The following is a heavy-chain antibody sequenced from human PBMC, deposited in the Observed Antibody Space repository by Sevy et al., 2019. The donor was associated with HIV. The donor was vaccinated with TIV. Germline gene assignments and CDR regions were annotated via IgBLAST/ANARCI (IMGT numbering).Heavy chain of an antibody. CDR2: IGGSGVST. D-gene: IGHD5-18*01. CDR3: AKDRAAMVGDAFDI. Sequence: GGSLSLSCAASGFPFSSYAMSWVRQAPGKGLEWVSAIGGSGVSTYYADSVKGRFTISRDNSKNTLYLQMNSLRAEDIAVYYCAKDRAAMVGDAFDIWGQGTMVTVSS. V-gene: IGHV3-23*01. J-gene: IGHJ3*02. CDR1: GFPFSSYA.